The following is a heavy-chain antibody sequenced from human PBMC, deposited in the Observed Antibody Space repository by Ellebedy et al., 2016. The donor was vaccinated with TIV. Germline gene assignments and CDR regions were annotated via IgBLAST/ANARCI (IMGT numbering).Heavy chain of an antibody. V-gene: IGHV3-23*01. D-gene: IGHD2-21*02. CDR2: IVGSGGST. CDR1: GFTFSSYD. Sequence: GGSLRLXXAASGFTFSSYDMSWVRQAPGKGLEWVSAIVGSGGSTYYADSVKGRFTISRDNSKNTLYLQMNSLRAEDTAVYYCAKDIVVGTLDVWGKGTTVTVSS. J-gene: IGHJ6*04. CDR3: AKDIVVGTLDV.